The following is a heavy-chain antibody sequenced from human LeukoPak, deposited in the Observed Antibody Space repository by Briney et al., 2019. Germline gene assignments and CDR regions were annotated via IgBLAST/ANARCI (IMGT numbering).Heavy chain of an antibody. CDR1: GFTVSTNY. CDR2: IYSGGIT. Sequence: GGSLRLSCAASGFTVSTNYMSWVRQAPGKGLEWVSLIYSGGITQYADSVKGRFTISRDNSKNTLYLQMGSLRAEDMAVYYCARVVPAAIPLWGQGTLVTVSS. V-gene: IGHV3-66*01. CDR3: ARVVPAAIPL. J-gene: IGHJ4*02. D-gene: IGHD2-2*01.